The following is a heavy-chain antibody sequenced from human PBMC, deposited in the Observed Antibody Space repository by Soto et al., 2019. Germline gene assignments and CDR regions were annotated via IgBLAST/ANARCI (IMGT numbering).Heavy chain of an antibody. CDR3: ARAAGADKEDY. J-gene: IGHJ4*02. CDR2: IKEDGSEK. D-gene: IGHD3-10*01. CDR1: GFTFSSYW. Sequence: EVQLVESGGGLVQPGGSLRLSCAASGFTFSSYWMSWVRQAPGRGLEWVGNIKEDGSEKYYVDSVNGRFTGSRDNAKNSLYLQMNSLRAEDTAVYYCARAAGADKEDYWGQGNLVTVSS. V-gene: IGHV3-7*04.